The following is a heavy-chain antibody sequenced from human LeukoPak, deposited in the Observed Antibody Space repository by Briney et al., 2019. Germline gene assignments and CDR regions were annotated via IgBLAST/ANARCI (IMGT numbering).Heavy chain of an antibody. CDR3: ARGGDYYDSSGSPLFDY. CDR2: IYHSGST. Sequence: TSETLSLTCTVSGYSISSGYYWGWIRQPPGKGLEWIGSIYHSGSTYYNPSLKSRVTISVDTSKNQFSLKLSSVTAADTAVYYCARGGDYYDSSGSPLFDYWGQGTLVTVSS. CDR1: GYSISSGYY. J-gene: IGHJ4*02. V-gene: IGHV4-38-2*02. D-gene: IGHD3-22*01.